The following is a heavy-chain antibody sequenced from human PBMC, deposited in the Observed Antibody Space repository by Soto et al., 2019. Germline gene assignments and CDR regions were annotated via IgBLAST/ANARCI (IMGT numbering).Heavy chain of an antibody. CDR3: ARDLLYYDSSGDSQLYFDY. CDR1: GGFISSGDYY. CDR2: IYYSGST. J-gene: IGHJ4*02. Sequence: TLSLTCTFSGGFISSGDYYWSWIRQPPGKGLEWIGYIYYSGSTYYNPSLKSRVTISVDTSKNQFSLKLSSFTAAAPAVYYCARDLLYYDSSGDSQLYFDYWGQGTLVTVSS. D-gene: IGHD3-22*01. V-gene: IGHV4-30-4*01.